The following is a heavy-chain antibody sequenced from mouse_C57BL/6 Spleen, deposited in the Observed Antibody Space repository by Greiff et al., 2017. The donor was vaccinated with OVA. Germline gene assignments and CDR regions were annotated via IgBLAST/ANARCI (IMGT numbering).Heavy chain of an antibody. CDR3: ASGTDGKSD. CDR2: INPNNGGT. CDR1: GYTFTDYY. Sequence: VQLQQSGPELVKPGASVKISCKASGYTFTDYYMNWVKQSHGKSLEWIGDINPNNGGTSYNQKFKGKATLTVDKSSSTAYMELRSLTSEDSAVYYCASGTDGKSDWGQGTTLTVSS. V-gene: IGHV1-26*01. D-gene: IGHD2-1*01. J-gene: IGHJ2*01.